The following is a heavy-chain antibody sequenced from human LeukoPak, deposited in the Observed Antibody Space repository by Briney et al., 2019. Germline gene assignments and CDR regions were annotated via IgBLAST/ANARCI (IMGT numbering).Heavy chain of an antibody. CDR1: GFTFVGYA. CDR2: IRRNAYGGTT. Sequence: GGSLRLSCTASGFTFVGYAMSWVRQAPGKGLEWVGFIRRNAYGGTTEYAASVKGRFTISRDDSKSIAYLQMNSLKTEDTAVYYCTKAPRTTTVTYYYGMDVWGKGITVTVSS. V-gene: IGHV3-49*04. J-gene: IGHJ6*04. D-gene: IGHD4-17*01. CDR3: TKAPRTTTVTYYYGMDV.